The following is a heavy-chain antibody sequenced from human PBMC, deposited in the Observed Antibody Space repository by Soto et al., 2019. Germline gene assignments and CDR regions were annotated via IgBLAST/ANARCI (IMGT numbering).Heavy chain of an antibody. CDR2: FGADDVK. V-gene: IGHV3-13*04. CDR3: AKRGFGGMFDALDD. J-gene: IGHJ6*02. CDR1: GFTFSGHD. Sequence: EVQLVESGGGLAQPGGSLRLSCVTSGFTFSGHDMHWVRQAPGKGLEWVSAFGADDVKHYAGSVEGRFVITRDNRRNALYLQMNNLRVGDTAVYFCAKRGFGGMFDALDDWGRGTTVIV. D-gene: IGHD3-10*01.